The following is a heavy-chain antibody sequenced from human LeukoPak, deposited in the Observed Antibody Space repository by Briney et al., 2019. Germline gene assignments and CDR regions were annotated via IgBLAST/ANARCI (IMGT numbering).Heavy chain of an antibody. Sequence: GGSLRLSCAASGFSFISYGMHWVRQAPGKGLEWVGVISDDGRSKDYADSVKGRFTISRDNSKDTLYLQMNSLRDEDTDVYYCAKRPSDYGDYVSYFDYWGQGTLVTVSS. J-gene: IGHJ4*02. CDR3: AKRPSDYGDYVSYFDY. D-gene: IGHD4-17*01. V-gene: IGHV3-30*18. CDR1: GFSFISYG. CDR2: ISDDGRSK.